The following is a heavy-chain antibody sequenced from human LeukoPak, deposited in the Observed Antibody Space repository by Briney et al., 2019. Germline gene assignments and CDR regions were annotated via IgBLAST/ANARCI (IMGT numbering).Heavy chain of an antibody. CDR2: INHSGST. V-gene: IGHV4-34*01. Sequence: KSSETLSLTCAVYGGSFSGYYWSWIRQPPGKGLEWIGEINHSGSTNYNPSLKSRVTISVDTSKNQFSLKLSSVTAAGTAVYYCARTREYYYGMDVWGKGTTVTVSS. CDR1: GGSFSGYY. CDR3: ARTREYYYGMDV. J-gene: IGHJ6*04.